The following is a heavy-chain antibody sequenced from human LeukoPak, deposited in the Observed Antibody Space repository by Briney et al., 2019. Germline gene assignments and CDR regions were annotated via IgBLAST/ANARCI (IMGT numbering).Heavy chain of an antibody. J-gene: IGHJ4*02. Sequence: PGGSLRLSCAASGFTFSSYSMNWVRQAPGKGLEWVSSISSSSSYIYYADSVKGRFTISRDNAKNSLYLQMNSLRAEDTAVYYCAALAYYYGSGASGPNIDYWGQGTLVTVSS. CDR3: AALAYYYGSGASGPNIDY. CDR2: ISSSSSYI. V-gene: IGHV3-21*01. D-gene: IGHD3-10*01. CDR1: GFTFSSYS.